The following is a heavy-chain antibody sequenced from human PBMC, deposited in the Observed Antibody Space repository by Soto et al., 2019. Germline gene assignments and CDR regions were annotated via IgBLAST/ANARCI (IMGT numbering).Heavy chain of an antibody. D-gene: IGHD6-19*01. CDR2: IFSNDEK. J-gene: IGHJ6*03. Sequence: HVTLKESGPVLVKPTETLTLTCTVSGFSLSNGKVGGSWIRQPPGKALEWLAHIFSNDEKPYRTYLKSRLTISDDTSKSHVVLTMLNVDPVDTSAYYCARILFGRAVAGGYFYMDVLCKGTTITVSS. CDR1: GFSLSNGKVG. CDR3: ARILFGRAVAGGYFYMDV. V-gene: IGHV2-26*01.